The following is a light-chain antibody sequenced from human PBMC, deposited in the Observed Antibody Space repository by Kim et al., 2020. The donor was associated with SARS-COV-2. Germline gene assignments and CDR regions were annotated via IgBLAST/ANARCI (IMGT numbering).Light chain of an antibody. Sequence: DIQMTQSPSSLSASVGDTVSITCRASQSISSYLNWYQQKPGKAPNLLIYVASTLQSGVPSRFSGSGSGTDFTLTISSLQPEDFATYYCQQSYTSPTFGQGTKLEI. CDR3: QQSYTSPT. J-gene: IGKJ2*01. CDR1: QSISSY. CDR2: VAS. V-gene: IGKV1-39*01.